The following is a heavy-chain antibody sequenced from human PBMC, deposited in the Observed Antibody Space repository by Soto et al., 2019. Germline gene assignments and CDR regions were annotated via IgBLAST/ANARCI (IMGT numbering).Heavy chain of an antibody. Sequence: PSETLSLTCTVSGGSISSGGYYWSWIRQHPGKGLEWIGYIYYSGSTYYNPSLKSRVTISVDTSKNQFSLKLSSVTAADTAVYYCARISYYDFWSGYPWPGWFDPWGQGTLVTVSS. J-gene: IGHJ5*02. CDR2: IYYSGST. CDR1: GGSISSGGYY. D-gene: IGHD3-3*01. CDR3: ARISYYDFWSGYPWPGWFDP. V-gene: IGHV4-31*03.